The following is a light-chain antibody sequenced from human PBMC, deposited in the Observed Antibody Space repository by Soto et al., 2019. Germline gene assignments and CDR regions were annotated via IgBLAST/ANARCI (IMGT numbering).Light chain of an antibody. Sequence: QSVLTTPASVSGSPGQAITISSTGTSSDVGGYNYVSWYQQHPGKAPKLMIYEVSNRPSGVSNRSSGSKSGNTASLTISGLQAEDEADYYCSSYTSSTFYVFGTGTKVTVL. J-gene: IGLJ1*01. CDR3: SSYTSSTFYV. CDR1: SSDVGGYNY. CDR2: EVS. V-gene: IGLV2-14*01.